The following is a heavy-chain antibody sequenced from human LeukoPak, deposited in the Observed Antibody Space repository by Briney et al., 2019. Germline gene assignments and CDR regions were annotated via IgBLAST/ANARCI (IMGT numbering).Heavy chain of an antibody. CDR2: ISSSGAGT. J-gene: IGHJ2*01. V-gene: IGHV3-23*01. CDR1: GFTFSSYA. CDR3: ARAYFDL. Sequence: PGGSLRLSCAASGFTFSSYAMSWVRQAPGKGLEWVSGISSSGAGTYYADSVKGRFTISRDNSKNTLFLRMNTLRAEDTAVYYCARAYFDLWGRGTLVTVSS.